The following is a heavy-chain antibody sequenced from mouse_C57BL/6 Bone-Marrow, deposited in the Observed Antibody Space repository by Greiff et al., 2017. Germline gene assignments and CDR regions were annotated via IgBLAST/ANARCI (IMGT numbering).Heavy chain of an antibody. CDR1: GYTFTSYN. CDR3: ARGSYSAWYCDV. Sequence: QVQLQQSGAELVRPGASVKMSCKASGYTFTSYNMPWVKQTPRQGLEWIGAISPGNGDTSYNQKFKGKATLTVDKSSSTSYMQLRSLTSEDSSVYFCARGSYSAWYCDVWGTGTTVTVSS. D-gene: IGHD1-1*02. V-gene: IGHV1-12*01. J-gene: IGHJ1*03. CDR2: ISPGNGDT.